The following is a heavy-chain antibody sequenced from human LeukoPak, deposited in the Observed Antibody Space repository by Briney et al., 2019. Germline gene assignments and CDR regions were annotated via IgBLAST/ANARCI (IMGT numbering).Heavy chain of an antibody. CDR2: INPNSGGT. Sequence: ASVKLSCKSSGYTFTVYYMHWVRQAPGQGLEWMGWINPNSGGTNYAQKFQVRVTMTSDTSISTTYMDLNRLRSDDTAVYYCARHRSAEMWAVATILNCPDNWGQGTLVTVSS. J-gene: IGHJ4*02. V-gene: IGHV1-2*02. CDR1: GYTFTVYY. D-gene: IGHD5-12*01. CDR3: ARHRSAEMWAVATILNCPDN.